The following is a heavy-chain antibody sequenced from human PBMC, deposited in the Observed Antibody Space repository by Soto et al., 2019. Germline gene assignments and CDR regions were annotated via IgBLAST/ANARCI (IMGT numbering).Heavy chain of an antibody. D-gene: IGHD3-10*01. V-gene: IGHV3-48*01. CDR2: ISSSSSTI. J-gene: IGHJ3*02. CDR1: GFTFSSYS. Sequence: GGSLRLSCAASGFTFSSYSMNWVRQAPGKGLEWVSYISSSSSTIYYADSVKGRFTISRDNAKNSLYLQMNSLTAADTAVYYWARGYGSFFDIWAQGKRATV. CDR3: ARGYGSFFDI.